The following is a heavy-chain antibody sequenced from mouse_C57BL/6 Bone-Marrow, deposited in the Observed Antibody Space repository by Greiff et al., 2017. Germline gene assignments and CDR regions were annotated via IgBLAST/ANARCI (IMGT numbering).Heavy chain of an antibody. CDR1: GFTFSSYG. Sequence: EVKLMESGGDLVKPGGSLKLSCAASGFTFSSYGMSWVRQTPDKRLEWVATISSGGSYTYYPDSVKGRFTISRDNAKNTLYLQMISLKSEDTAMYYCARHRGYGSSFAYWGQGTLVTVSA. J-gene: IGHJ3*01. CDR2: ISSGGSYT. CDR3: ARHRGYGSSFAY. V-gene: IGHV5-6*01. D-gene: IGHD1-1*01.